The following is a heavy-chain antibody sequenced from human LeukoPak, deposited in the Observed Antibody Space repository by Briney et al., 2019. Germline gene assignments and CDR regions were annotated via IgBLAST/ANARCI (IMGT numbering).Heavy chain of an antibody. CDR2: VHLDGRT. V-gene: IGHV4-4*02. CDR3: ARECGIYHDLDC. J-gene: IGHJ4*02. CDR1: GGSPISTNS. Sequence: PSETLSLTCGVSGGSPISTNSWTWVRPPPGKGLEWIGEVHLDGRTNYNPSLESRLTISVDLSENHVSLKLTSVTAADTAVYYCARECGIYHDLDCSGQGTLVTVSS. D-gene: IGHD1-1*01.